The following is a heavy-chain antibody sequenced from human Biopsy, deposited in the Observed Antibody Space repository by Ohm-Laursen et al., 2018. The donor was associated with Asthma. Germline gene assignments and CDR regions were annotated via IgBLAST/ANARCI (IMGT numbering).Heavy chain of an antibody. CDR2: IKHDGREK. J-gene: IGHJ1*01. V-gene: IGHV3-7*01. Sequence: SLRLSCAPSGFTFRDYCTSWVRPAPAQGLEWVANIKHDGREKNHVDSLKGRFTISRDNAKNLLFLQMNSLRDEDTAVYYCARTFHFWSPYHAEHYQLWGQGTLVTVSS. D-gene: IGHD3-3*01. CDR1: GFTFRDYC. CDR3: ARTFHFWSPYHAEHYQL.